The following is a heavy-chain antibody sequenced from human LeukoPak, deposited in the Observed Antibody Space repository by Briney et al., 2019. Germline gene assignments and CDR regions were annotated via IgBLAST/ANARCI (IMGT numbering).Heavy chain of an antibody. D-gene: IGHD3-10*01. J-gene: IGHJ4*02. Sequence: GGSLRLSCAASGFTFSSYAMSWVRQAPGRGLEWVAVISYDGSNKYYADSVKGRFTISRDNSKNTLYLQMNSLRAEDTAVYYCAKDTYYYGSGSYSIDYWGQGTLVTVSS. CDR3: AKDTYYYGSGSYSIDY. V-gene: IGHV3-30*18. CDR2: ISYDGSNK. CDR1: GFTFSSYA.